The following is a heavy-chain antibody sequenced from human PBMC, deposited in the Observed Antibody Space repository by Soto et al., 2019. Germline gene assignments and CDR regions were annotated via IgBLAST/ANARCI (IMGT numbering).Heavy chain of an antibody. CDR2: ISSSSSTI. V-gene: IGHV3-48*01. D-gene: IGHD3-10*01. J-gene: IGHJ3*02. CDR3: ARGYYGSGSYYANADAFDI. Sequence: PGGSLRLSCAASGFTFSSYSMNWVCQAPGKGLEWVSYISSSSSTIYYADSVKGRFTISRDNAKNSLYLQMNSLRAEDTAVYYCARGYYGSGSYYANADAFDIWGQGTMVTVSS. CDR1: GFTFSSYS.